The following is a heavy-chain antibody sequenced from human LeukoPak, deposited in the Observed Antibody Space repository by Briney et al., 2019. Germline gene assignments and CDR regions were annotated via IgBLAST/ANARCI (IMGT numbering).Heavy chain of an antibody. CDR1: GFTVSSNY. D-gene: IGHD6-13*01. CDR2: IYSGGST. J-gene: IGHJ4*02. V-gene: IGHV3-66*04. CDR3: ARPIPRGYSSSAHTGFDY. Sequence: GGSLRLSCAASGFTVSSNYMSWVRQAPGKGLEWVSVIYSGGSTYYADSVKGRFTISRDNSKNTLYLQMNSLRAEDTAVYYCARPIPRGYSSSAHTGFDYWGQGTLVTVSS.